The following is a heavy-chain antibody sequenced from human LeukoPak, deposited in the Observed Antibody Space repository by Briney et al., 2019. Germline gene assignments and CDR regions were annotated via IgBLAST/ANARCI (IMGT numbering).Heavy chain of an antibody. CDR1: GFTFSRSS. Sequence: GGSLRLSCAASGFTFSRSSMNWVRQSPGKGLEWVSVSYSGGSTYYADSVKGRFTISRDNSKNTLYLQMNSLRAEDTAGYYCARVSDYWGQGTLVTVSS. J-gene: IGHJ4*02. CDR2: SYSGGST. V-gene: IGHV3-66*02. CDR3: ARVSDY.